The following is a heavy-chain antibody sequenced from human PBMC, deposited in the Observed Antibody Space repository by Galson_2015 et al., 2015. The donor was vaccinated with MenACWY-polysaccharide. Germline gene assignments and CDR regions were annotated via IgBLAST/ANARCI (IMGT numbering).Heavy chain of an antibody. CDR3: ASLLGEAPAQTGAFDI. CDR2: IIPGLDKP. D-gene: IGHD3-16*01. Sequence: SVKVSSKASGGSFSTFSFNWVRQAPGQGLEWMGRIIPGLDKPNYAQKFQGRVTITADKSTGTAYMELSSLRSEDTAVYYCASLLGEAPAQTGAFDIWGQGAVVTVSS. V-gene: IGHV1-69*02. J-gene: IGHJ3*02. CDR1: GGSFSTFS.